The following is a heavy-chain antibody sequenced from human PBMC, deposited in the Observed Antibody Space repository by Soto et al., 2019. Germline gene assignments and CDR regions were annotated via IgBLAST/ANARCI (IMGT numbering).Heavy chain of an antibody. CDR3: ARGKTTVNYWYFDL. D-gene: IGHD4-17*01. Sequence: QVQLQESGPGLVKPSQTLSLTCTVSGGSISSGGYYWSWIRQHPGKGLEWIGYIYYSGSTYYNPSLKSRVTISVDTSKNQFSLKLSSVTAADTAVYYCARGKTTVNYWYFDLCGRGPLVTVSS. V-gene: IGHV4-31*03. J-gene: IGHJ2*01. CDR1: GGSISSGGYY. CDR2: IYYSGST.